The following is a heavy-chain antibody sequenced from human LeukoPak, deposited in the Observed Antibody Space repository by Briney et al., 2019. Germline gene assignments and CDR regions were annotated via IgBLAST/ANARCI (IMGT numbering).Heavy chain of an antibody. V-gene: IGHV1-2*02. J-gene: IGHJ6*03. CDR1: GYTFTGYY. CDR2: INPNSGGT. D-gene: IGHD2-2*01. CDR3: ARVSSTENGYYYMDV. Sequence: ASVKVSCKASGYTFTGYYVHWVRQAPGQGLEWMGWINPNSGGTNYAQKFQGRVTMTRDTSISTAYMELSRLRSDDTAVYYCARVSSTENGYYYMDVWGKGTTVTVSS.